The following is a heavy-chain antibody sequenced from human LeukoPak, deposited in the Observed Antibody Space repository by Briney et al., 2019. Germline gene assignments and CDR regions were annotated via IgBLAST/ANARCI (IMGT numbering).Heavy chain of an antibody. CDR3: ARGPPYSGSYHTPDY. D-gene: IGHD1-26*01. V-gene: IGHV1-46*01. CDR1: EDDVSSDW. CDR2: INPSGGST. Sequence: ASETLSFTGIEDDVSSDWMEWRSQCSRQGLKKKGIINPSGGSTSYAQKFQGRVTMTRDMSTSTVYMELSSLRSEDTAVYYCARGPPYSGSYHTPDYWGQGTLVTVSS. J-gene: IGHJ4*02.